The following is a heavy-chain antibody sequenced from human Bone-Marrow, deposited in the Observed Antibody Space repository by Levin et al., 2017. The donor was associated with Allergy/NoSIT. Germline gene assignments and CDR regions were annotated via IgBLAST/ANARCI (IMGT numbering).Heavy chain of an antibody. CDR1: GYTFTSYF. CDR3: ARERYSAYDFDY. V-gene: IGHV1-2*02. CDR2: ITPNTGAA. J-gene: IGHJ4*02. Sequence: GESLKISCKTSGYTFTSYFLHWVRQAPGQGLEWMGWITPNTGAADYALKFQGRVTMTSDSSTNTVYMELSSLTSDDTALYCCARERYSAYDFDYWGQGTLVSVSS. D-gene: IGHD5-12*01.